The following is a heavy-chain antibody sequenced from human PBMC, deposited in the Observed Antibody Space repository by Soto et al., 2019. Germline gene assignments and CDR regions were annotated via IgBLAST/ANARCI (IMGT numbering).Heavy chain of an antibody. Sequence: QVQLVQSGAEVKKPGSSVRVSCKASGGTLRNYGISWVRQAPGQGLEWMGGIIPGFGTPNYAQKFQGRGTITADESTSTVYMDVTSLRSEDTAAYYCSRGDATKIVVTTYYGMDVWGQGTTVTVSS. CDR2: IIPGFGTP. CDR1: GGTLRNYG. J-gene: IGHJ6*02. D-gene: IGHD4-17*01. CDR3: SRGDATKIVVTTYYGMDV. V-gene: IGHV1-69*12.